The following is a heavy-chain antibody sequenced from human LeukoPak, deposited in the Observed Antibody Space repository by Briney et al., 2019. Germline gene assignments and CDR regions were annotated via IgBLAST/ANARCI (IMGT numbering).Heavy chain of an antibody. CDR2: ITSDDRT. CDR1: GFSFSNSA. V-gene: IGHV3-23*01. D-gene: IGHD3-22*01. CDR3: ARDYYDSSGAHDY. J-gene: IGHJ4*02. Sequence: GGSLRLSCAASGFSFSNSAMNWVRQAPGKGLEWVSGITSDDRTFYAGSVKGRFTISRDNSKNTLYLQMNSLRAEDTAVYYCARDYYDSSGAHDYWGQGTLVTVSS.